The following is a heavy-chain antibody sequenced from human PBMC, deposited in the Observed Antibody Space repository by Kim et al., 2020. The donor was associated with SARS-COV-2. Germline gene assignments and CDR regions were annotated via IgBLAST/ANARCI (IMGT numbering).Heavy chain of an antibody. D-gene: IGHD3-9*01. Sequence: SETLSLTCTVSGGSISSYYWSWIRQPPGKGMAWIGYIYYSGSTNYNPSLKSRVTISVDTSKNQFSLKLSSVTAADTAVYYCARHVLRYFDWRNTLSGVFDYWGQGTLVTVSS. CDR3: ARHVLRYFDWRNTLSGVFDY. V-gene: IGHV4-59*08. CDR2: IYYSGST. CDR1: GGSISSYY. J-gene: IGHJ4*02.